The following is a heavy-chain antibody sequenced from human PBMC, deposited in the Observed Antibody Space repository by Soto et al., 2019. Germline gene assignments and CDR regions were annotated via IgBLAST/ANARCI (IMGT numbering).Heavy chain of an antibody. J-gene: IGHJ6*02. CDR1: GFTFSSYS. D-gene: IGHD6-6*01. Sequence: EVQLVESGGGLVKPGGSLRLSCAASGFTFSSYSMNWVRQAPGKGLEWVSSISSSSSYIYYADSVKGRFTISRDNAKNSLHLQMNSLGADDTAVYYCARSRGIAARRPPNSAGMDVWGQGTTVTVSS. CDR3: ARSRGIAARRPPNSAGMDV. CDR2: ISSSSSYI. V-gene: IGHV3-21*01.